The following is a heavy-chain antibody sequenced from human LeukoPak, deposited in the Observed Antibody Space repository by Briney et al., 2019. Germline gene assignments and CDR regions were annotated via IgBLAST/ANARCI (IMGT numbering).Heavy chain of an antibody. D-gene: IGHD1-20*01. CDR3: ARQAVNWNYVDY. V-gene: IGHV3-23*01. Sequence: GRSLRLSCAASGFTFSSYAMSWVRQAPGKGLEWVSAISGSGGSTYYADSVKGRFTISRDNSKNTLYLQMNSLRAEDTAVYYCARQAVNWNYVDYWGQGTLVTVSS. J-gene: IGHJ4*02. CDR1: GFTFSSYA. CDR2: ISGSGGST.